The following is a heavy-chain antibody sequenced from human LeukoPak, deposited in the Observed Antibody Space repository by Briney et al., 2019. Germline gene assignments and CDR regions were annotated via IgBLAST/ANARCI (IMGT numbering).Heavy chain of an antibody. CDR1: GFTFSSYW. Sequence: GGSLRLSCAASGFTFSSYWMHWVRQAPGKGLVWVSRINSDGSSTSYADSVKGRFTISRDNAKNTLYLQMNSLRAEDTAVYYCARGLYGDLYYYYYYGMDVWGQGATVTVSS. V-gene: IGHV3-74*01. CDR3: ARGLYGDLYYYYYYGMDV. CDR2: INSDGSST. D-gene: IGHD4-17*01. J-gene: IGHJ6*02.